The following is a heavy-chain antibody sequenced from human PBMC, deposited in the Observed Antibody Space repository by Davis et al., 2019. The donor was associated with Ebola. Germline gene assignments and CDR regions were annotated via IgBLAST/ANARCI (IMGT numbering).Heavy chain of an antibody. CDR2: IYPGDSYT. CDR1: GYSFTIYW. D-gene: IGHD5-12*01. J-gene: IGHJ6*02. V-gene: IGHV5-51*01. CDR3: ARTYVRGYSGYDYYGMDV. Sequence: GESLKISCQGSGYSFTIYWVAWVRQMPGKGLEWMGIIYPGDSYTNYSPSFQGHVTISADKSISTAYLQWSSLKASDTAMYYCARTYVRGYSGYDYYGMDVWGQGTTVTVSS.